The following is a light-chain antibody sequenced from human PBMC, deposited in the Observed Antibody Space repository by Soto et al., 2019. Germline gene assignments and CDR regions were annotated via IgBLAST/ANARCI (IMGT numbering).Light chain of an antibody. V-gene: IGKV3-20*01. CDR1: QSVSSNY. Sequence: EIVLTQSPGTLSLSPAERATLSCRASQSVSSNYLAWYQQKPGQPPRVLIYGASSRATGIPDRFSGSGSGTDFTLTISRLEPEDFAVYYCHQYGSTPTFGGGTKVEIK. CDR3: HQYGSTPT. J-gene: IGKJ4*01. CDR2: GAS.